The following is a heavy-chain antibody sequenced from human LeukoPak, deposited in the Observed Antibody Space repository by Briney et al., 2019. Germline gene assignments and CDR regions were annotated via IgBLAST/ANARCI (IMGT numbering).Heavy chain of an antibody. D-gene: IGHD3-10*01. CDR2: IYTSGST. V-gene: IGHV4-61*02. J-gene: IGHJ6*03. Sequence: KSSETLSLTCTVSGGSISSGSYYWSWIRQPAGKGLEWIGRIYTSGSTNYNPSLKSRVTISVDTSKNQFSLKLSSVTAADTAVYYCVGVPLRYYYYMDVWGKGTTVTVSS. CDR1: GGSISSGSYY. CDR3: VGVPLRYYYYMDV.